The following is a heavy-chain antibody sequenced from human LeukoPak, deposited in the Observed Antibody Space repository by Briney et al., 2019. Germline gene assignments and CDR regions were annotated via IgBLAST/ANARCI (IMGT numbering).Heavy chain of an antibody. CDR3: ARNPAHIYY. J-gene: IGHJ4*02. D-gene: IGHD3-3*02. V-gene: IGHV4-34*01. Sequence: SETLSLTCAVYGGSFSGYYWSWIRQPPGKGLEGIGDINHSGSTHYNPSLKSRVTISVDSSKNQFSLKLSPVTAADTAVYYWARNPAHIYYWGQGTLGTVSS. CDR1: GGSFSGYY. CDR2: INHSGST.